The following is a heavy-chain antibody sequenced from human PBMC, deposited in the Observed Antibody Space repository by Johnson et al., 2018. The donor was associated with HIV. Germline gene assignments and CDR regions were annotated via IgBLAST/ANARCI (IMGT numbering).Heavy chain of an antibody. CDR3: AREFVCYNGFDI. Sequence: QVQLVESGGGVVQPGGSLRLSCAASGFTFSSYGMHWVRQAPGKGLEWVAFIRYDGSNKYYADYVKGRLTISRDNSKNTLYLQMNSLRAEDTAVYYCAREFVCYNGFDIWGQGTMVTVSS. J-gene: IGHJ3*02. V-gene: IGHV3-30*02. CDR2: IRYDGSNK. CDR1: GFTFSSYG. D-gene: IGHD2-15*01.